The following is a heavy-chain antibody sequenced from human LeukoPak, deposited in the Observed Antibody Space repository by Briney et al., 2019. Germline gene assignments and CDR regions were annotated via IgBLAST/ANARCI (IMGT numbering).Heavy chain of an antibody. CDR3: ARNMVRGGDAFDI. Sequence: GGSLRLSCAASGFTFSSYSMNWVRQAPGQGLEWVSSISSSSSYIYYADSVKGRFTISRDNAKNSLYLQMNSLRAEDTAVYYCARNMVRGGDAFDIWGQGTMVTVSS. D-gene: IGHD3-10*01. J-gene: IGHJ3*02. CDR2: ISSSSSYI. V-gene: IGHV3-21*01. CDR1: GFTFSSYS.